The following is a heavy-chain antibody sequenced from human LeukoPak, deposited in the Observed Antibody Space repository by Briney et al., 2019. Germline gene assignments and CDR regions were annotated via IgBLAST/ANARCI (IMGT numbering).Heavy chain of an antibody. Sequence: GESLKISCKGSGYSFSSYWIAWVRQMPGKGLEWMGIIYPGDSETRYSPSFQGQVAISADKSISSAFLQWTSLKASDTAMYYCARLSSGDSSAFNSWGQGTLVTVSS. D-gene: IGHD6-19*01. CDR2: IYPGDSET. CDR1: GYSFSSYW. V-gene: IGHV5-51*01. J-gene: IGHJ5*01. CDR3: ARLSSGDSSAFNS.